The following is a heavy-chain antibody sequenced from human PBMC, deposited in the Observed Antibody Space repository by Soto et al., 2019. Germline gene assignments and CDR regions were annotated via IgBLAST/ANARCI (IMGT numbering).Heavy chain of an antibody. CDR1: GGSISSYY. CDR3: ARSYYDSSGYPY. J-gene: IGHJ4*02. D-gene: IGHD3-22*01. V-gene: IGHV4-59*01. CDR2: IYYSGST. Sequence: SETLSLTCTVSGGSISSYYWSWIRQPPGKGLEWIGYIYYSGSTNYNPSLKSRVTISEDTSKNQFSLKLSSVTAADTAVYYCARSYYDSSGYPYWGQGTLVTVSS.